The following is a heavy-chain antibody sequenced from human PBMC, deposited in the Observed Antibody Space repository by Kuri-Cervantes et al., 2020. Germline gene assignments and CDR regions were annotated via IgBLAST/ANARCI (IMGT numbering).Heavy chain of an antibody. D-gene: IGHD3-3*01. Sequence: GGSLRLSCAASGFTFSSYSMNWVRQAPGKGLEWVSSISSSGGSTYYADSAKGRFTISRDNSKNTLYLQMNSLRGEDTAMYYCAKDWVYDFWSGYSPDYFDYWGQGTLVTVSS. CDR1: GFTFSSYS. V-gene: IGHV3-23*01. CDR2: ISSSGGST. CDR3: AKDWVYDFWSGYSPDYFDY. J-gene: IGHJ4*02.